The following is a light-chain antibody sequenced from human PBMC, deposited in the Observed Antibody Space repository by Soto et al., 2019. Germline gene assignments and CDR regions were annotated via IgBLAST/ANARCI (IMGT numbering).Light chain of an antibody. J-gene: IGKJ4*01. CDR3: QQYGRSPRT. CDR2: GAS. V-gene: IGKV3-20*01. CDR1: QSVSSSY. Sequence: EIELTQSPGTLSLSPGERATLSCRASQSVSSSYLAWYQQKPGQAPRLLIYGASSRATGIPDRFSGSGSGTDFTLTISRLEPEDFAVYYCQQYGRSPRTFGGGTNVEIK.